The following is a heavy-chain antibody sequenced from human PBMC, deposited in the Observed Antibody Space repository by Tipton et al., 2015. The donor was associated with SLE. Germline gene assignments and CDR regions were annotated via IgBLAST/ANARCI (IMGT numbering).Heavy chain of an antibody. Sequence: GLVKPSQTLSLTCVISGDSVSTNSAAWTWIRQSPSRGLEWLGRTYYRSKWYSDYAVSVKSRITINPDTSKNQFSLQLNSVTPEDTAVYYCARVWGTGSRGVDYWGQGTLVTVSS. CDR2: TYYRSKWYS. V-gene: IGHV6-1*01. J-gene: IGHJ4*02. CDR3: ARVWGTGSRGVDY. D-gene: IGHD2-2*01. CDR1: GDSVSTNSAA.